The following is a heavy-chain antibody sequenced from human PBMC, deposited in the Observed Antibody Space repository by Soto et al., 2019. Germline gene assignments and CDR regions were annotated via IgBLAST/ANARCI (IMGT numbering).Heavy chain of an antibody. V-gene: IGHV3-9*01. CDR1: GFTFDDYP. CDR2: ISRHGSST. CDR3: AKDTGYSSSSGWNY. D-gene: IGHD2-15*01. J-gene: IGHJ4*02. Sequence: EMQLVESGGGLVQPGRSLRLSCAGSGFTFDDYPMHCVRQAPGKGLEWVSSISRHGSSTGYADSVKGRFTISRDDAKNALYLQMNSLRPDDTATYYCAKDTGYSSSSGWNYWGQGTLVIVSS.